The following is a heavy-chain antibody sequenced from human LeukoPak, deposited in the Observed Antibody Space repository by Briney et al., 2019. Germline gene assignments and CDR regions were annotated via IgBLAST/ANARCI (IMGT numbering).Heavy chain of an antibody. CDR3: AKAANYDILTGYYLDY. CDR2: ISGSGGST. J-gene: IGHJ4*02. D-gene: IGHD3-9*01. V-gene: IGHV3-23*01. Sequence: PGGSLRLSCAASGFTFSSYAMSWVRQAPGKGLEWVSAISGSGGSTYYADSVKGRFTISRDNSKNTLYLQMHSLRAEDTAIYYCAKAANYDILTGYYLDYWGQGTLVTVSS. CDR1: GFTFSSYA.